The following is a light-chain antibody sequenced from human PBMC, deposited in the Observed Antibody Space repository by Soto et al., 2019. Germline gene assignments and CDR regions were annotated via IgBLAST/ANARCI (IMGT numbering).Light chain of an antibody. Sequence: EIVMTQPPATLSVSPGERATLSCRASQSVSSNLAWYQQTPGQAPRLLIYGASTRATGIPARFSGSGSGTEFTLTISSLQSEDFAVYYCQQYKNWSPETFGQGTKLAIK. J-gene: IGKJ2*01. CDR3: QQYKNWSPET. CDR2: GAS. V-gene: IGKV3-15*01. CDR1: QSVSSN.